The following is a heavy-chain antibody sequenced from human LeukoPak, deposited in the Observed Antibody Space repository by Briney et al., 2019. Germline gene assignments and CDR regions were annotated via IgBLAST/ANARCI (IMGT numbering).Heavy chain of an antibody. V-gene: IGHV4-30-4*08. CDR1: GGSISSGDYY. CDR2: INHSGST. J-gene: IGHJ6*02. CDR3: ARNDYYYYGMDV. Sequence: PSQTLSLTCTVSGGSISSGDYYWSWIRQPPGKGLEWIGEINHSGSTNYNPSLKSRVTISVDTSKNQFSLKLSSVTAADTAVYYCARNDYYYYGMDVWGQGTTVTVSS.